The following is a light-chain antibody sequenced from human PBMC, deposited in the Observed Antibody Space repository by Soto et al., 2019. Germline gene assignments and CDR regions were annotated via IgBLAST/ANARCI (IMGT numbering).Light chain of an antibody. V-gene: IGKV3-15*01. CDR1: QSISTN. CDR2: DAS. Sequence: EIVMTQSPATLSVSPGERATLSCRASQSISTNLAWYQQKPGQAPRLLIYDASTRATGIPVRFSGSGSGTEFTLTISSLQSEDFAVYYCQQYNEWPPVTFGGGTKV. CDR3: QQYNEWPPVT. J-gene: IGKJ4*01.